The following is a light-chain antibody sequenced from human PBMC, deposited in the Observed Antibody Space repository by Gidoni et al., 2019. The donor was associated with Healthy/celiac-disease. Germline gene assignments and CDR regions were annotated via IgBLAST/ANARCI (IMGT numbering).Light chain of an antibody. J-gene: IGKJ2*01. V-gene: IGKV4-1*01. CDR3: QQYYNTPYT. Sequence: DIVMTQSPDSLAVSLGERATINCKSSQALLYSSDNKNYLAWYQQKPGQPPKLLIYWASTRESGVPDRFSGSGSATDFTLTISSLQAEDVAIYYCQQYYNTPYTFGQGTKLEIK. CDR2: WAS. CDR1: QALLYSSDNKNY.